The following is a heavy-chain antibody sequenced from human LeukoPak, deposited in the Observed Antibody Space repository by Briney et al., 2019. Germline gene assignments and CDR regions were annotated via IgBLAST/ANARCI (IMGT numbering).Heavy chain of an antibody. V-gene: IGHV4-4*07. CDR3: ARAWGSYSGYDQNWFDP. CDR1: GGAIGSFW. CDR2: FYSNGST. Sequence: SETLSLTCTVSGGAIGSFWWSWIRQPAGKGLEWIGQFYSNGSTKYSPSLKSRVTMSVDMSKNQFSLKVNSVTAADTAIYYCARAWGSYSGYDQNWFDPWGQGTLVTVSS. J-gene: IGHJ5*02. D-gene: IGHD5-12*01.